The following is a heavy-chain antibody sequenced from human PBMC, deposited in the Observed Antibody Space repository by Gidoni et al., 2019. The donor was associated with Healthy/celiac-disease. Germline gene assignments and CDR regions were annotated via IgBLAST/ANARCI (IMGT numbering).Heavy chain of an antibody. Sequence: VQVVESWGGVVQPGRSRRLAWAASGFTFSHDGMHLVRQAPGKGLEGLAVRSYDGRNTYFADAVGGRFTISRYNSKNMLYLQMNRLRAEATAEYYCAKRPYDSSGSYYGGFDYWGQGTLVTVSS. J-gene: IGHJ4*02. CDR2: RSYDGRNT. CDR3: AKRPYDSSGSYYGGFDY. CDR1: GFTFSHDG. D-gene: IGHD3-22*01. V-gene: IGHV3-30*18.